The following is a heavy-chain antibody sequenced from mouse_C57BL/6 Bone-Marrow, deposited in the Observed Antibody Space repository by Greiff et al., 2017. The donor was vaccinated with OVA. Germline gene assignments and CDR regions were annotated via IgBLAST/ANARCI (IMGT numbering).Heavy chain of an antibody. J-gene: IGHJ3*01. Sequence: VHLVESGPGLVAPSQSLSITCTVSGFSLTSYGVSWVRQPPGKGLEWLGVIWGDGSTNYHSALISRLSISKDNAKSQFFLNLNSLQTDDTATYDCAKGGDYERVLFAYWGQGTLVTVSA. CDR3: AKGGDYERVLFAY. D-gene: IGHD2-4*01. V-gene: IGHV2-3*01. CDR2: IWGDGST. CDR1: GFSLTSYG.